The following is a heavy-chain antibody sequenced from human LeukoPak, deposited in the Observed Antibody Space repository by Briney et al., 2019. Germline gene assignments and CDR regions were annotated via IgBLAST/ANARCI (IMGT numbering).Heavy chain of an antibody. CDR3: AKDAGIAAAGTGYYFDY. Sequence: PGGSLRLSCAASGFTFSSCGMHWVRQAPGKGLEWVAVISYDGSNKYYADSVKGRFTISRDNSKNTLYLQMNSLRAEDTAVYYCAKDAGIAAAGTGYYFDYWGQGTLVTVSS. CDR2: ISYDGSNK. J-gene: IGHJ4*02. V-gene: IGHV3-30*18. CDR1: GFTFSSCG. D-gene: IGHD6-13*01.